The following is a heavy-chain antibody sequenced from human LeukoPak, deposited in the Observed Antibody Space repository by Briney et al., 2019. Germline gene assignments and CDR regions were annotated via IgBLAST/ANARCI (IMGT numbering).Heavy chain of an antibody. V-gene: IGHV1-69*01. Sequence: SVKVSXKASGGIFSSYTIIWVRQAPGQGLEWIGGIIPISGTPNYAQKFQDRVTITADESMTTAYMKLSSLRSEDTAMYYCARDIGDGYNYFWGQGTLVTVSS. D-gene: IGHD5-24*01. CDR2: IIPISGTP. J-gene: IGHJ4*02. CDR1: GGIFSSYT. CDR3: ARDIGDGYNYF.